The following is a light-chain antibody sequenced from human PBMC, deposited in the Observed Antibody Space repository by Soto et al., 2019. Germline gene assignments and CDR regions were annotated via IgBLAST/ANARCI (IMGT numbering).Light chain of an antibody. V-gene: IGKV3-11*01. CDR1: QSVGIF. J-gene: IGKJ1*01. Sequence: EIVLTQSPATLSLSPGERASLSCRASQSVGIFLAWFQQKPGQAPRLLIYDASNRATGIPARFSGSGSGTDFTLTISSLEPEDFAVYYCHQYGSSSWTFGQGTKVDIK. CDR2: DAS. CDR3: HQYGSSSWT.